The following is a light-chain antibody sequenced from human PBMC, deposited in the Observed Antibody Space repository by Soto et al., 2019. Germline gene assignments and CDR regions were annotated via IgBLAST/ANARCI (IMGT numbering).Light chain of an antibody. Sequence: ETVLTQSPATLSLSPGERATLSCRASQSVHTYLAWYQQKAGQAPRLLIYDASNTATGIPARFSGSGSGTDFTLTISSLAPEDCAVYYCQQRSNWPPYTFGQGTKLEIK. J-gene: IGKJ2*01. V-gene: IGKV3-11*01. CDR3: QQRSNWPPYT. CDR2: DAS. CDR1: QSVHTY.